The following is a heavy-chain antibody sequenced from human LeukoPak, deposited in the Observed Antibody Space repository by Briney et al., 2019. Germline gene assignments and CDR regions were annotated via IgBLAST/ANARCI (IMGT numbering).Heavy chain of an antibody. CDR2: INHSGST. J-gene: IGHJ4*02. D-gene: IGHD6-13*01. V-gene: IGHV4-34*01. Sequence: PSETLSLTCAVYGGSFSSYYWSWIRQPPGKGLEWIGEINHSGSTNYNPSLKSRVTISVDTSKNQFSLKLSSVTAADTAVYYCARVFGKQQLPVDLTLDYWGQGTLVTVSS. CDR1: GGSFSSYY. CDR3: ARVFGKQQLPVDLTLDY.